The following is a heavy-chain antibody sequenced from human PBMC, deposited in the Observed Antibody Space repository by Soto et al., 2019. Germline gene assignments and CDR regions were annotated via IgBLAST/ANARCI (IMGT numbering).Heavy chain of an antibody. CDR1: GDSVSSNSAA. CDR3: GRSINRVRGGGANMDV. CDR2: TYYRSKWYN. D-gene: IGHD3-10*01. J-gene: IGHJ6*02. V-gene: IGHV6-1*01. Sequence: PSQTRSLTCAISGDSVSSNSAAWNWIRQSPSRGLEWLGRTYYRSKWYNDYAVSVKSRITINPDTSKNPFSLQLNSVTPEDTAAFYYGRSINRVRGGGANMDVWGQGSTVTVSS.